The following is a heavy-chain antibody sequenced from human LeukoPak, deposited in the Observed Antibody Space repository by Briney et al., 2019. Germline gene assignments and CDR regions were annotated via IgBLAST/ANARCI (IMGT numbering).Heavy chain of an antibody. CDR3: ARGGYSGYDYRPYYYYYYMDV. Sequence: GGSLRLSCAASGFTFSSYGMHWVRQAPGKGLEWVAFIRYDGSNKYYADSVKGRFTISRDNSKNTLYLQMNSLRAEDTAVYYCARGGYSGYDYRPYYYYYYMDVWGKGTTVTVSS. CDR1: GFTFSSYG. V-gene: IGHV3-30*02. J-gene: IGHJ6*03. CDR2: IRYDGSNK. D-gene: IGHD5-12*01.